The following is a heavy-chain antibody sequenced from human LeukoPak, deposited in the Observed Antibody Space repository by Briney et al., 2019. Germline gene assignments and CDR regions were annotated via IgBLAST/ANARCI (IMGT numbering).Heavy chain of an antibody. CDR2: IWYDGSNK. V-gene: IGHV3-33*01. J-gene: IGHJ4*02. CDR1: GFTFSSYG. CDR3: ARDKGRNVIWTLEY. D-gene: IGHD2-15*01. Sequence: PGGSLRLPCAASGFTFSSYGMHWVRQAPGKGLEWVAVIWYDGSNKYNADSVKGRFTISRDNSKNTLYLEMNSLRADDTAVYYCARDKGRNVIWTLEYWGQGTLVTVSS.